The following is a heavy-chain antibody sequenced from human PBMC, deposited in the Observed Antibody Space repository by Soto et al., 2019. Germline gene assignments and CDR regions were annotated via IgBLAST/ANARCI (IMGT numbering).Heavy chain of an antibody. D-gene: IGHD2-2*02. Sequence: ASVKVSCKASGYTFTSYGISWVRQAPGQGLEWMGWISAYNGNTNYAQKLQGRVTMTTDTSTSTAYMELRSLKSDDTAVYYRARDRRCSSTSCYTFGNWFDPWGQGTLVTVSS. V-gene: IGHV1-18*04. CDR1: GYTFTSYG. J-gene: IGHJ5*02. CDR3: ARDRRCSSTSCYTFGNWFDP. CDR2: ISAYNGNT.